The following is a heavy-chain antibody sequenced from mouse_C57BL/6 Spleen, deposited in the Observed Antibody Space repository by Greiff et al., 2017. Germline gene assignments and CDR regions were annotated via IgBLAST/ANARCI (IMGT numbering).Heavy chain of an antibody. CDR3: ERWDYYGSSDSYAMDY. J-gene: IGHJ4*01. D-gene: IGHD1-1*01. CDR2: IYPGDGYT. CDR1: GYAFSSYW. Sequence: QVQLKEPGAELVKPGASVKLSCKASGYAFSSYWMHWVKQRPGKGLEWIGQIYPGDGYTNYNGKFKGKATLTVDKSSSTAYMQLSSLTSEDSAVYFGERWDYYGSSDSYAMDYWGQGTSVTVSS. V-gene: IGHV1-80*01.